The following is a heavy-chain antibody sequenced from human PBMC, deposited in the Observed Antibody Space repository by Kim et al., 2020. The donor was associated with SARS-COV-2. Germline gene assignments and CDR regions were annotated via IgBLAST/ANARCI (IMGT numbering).Heavy chain of an antibody. D-gene: IGHD3-10*01. J-gene: IGHJ3*02. V-gene: IGHV1-18*01. Sequence: LQGRVTMTTDTSTSTAYMELRSLRSDDTAVYYCAREGGYYGSGTFRAFDIWGQGTMVTVSS. CDR3: AREGGYYGSGTFRAFDI.